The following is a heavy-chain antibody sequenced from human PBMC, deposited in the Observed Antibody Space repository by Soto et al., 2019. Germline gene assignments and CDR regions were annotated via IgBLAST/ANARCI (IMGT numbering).Heavy chain of an antibody. CDR1: GGFVSSGSYY. D-gene: IGHD1-1*01. CDR2: MSHSGGT. Sequence: QVQLQQWGAGLLKPSETLSLTCAVYGGFVSSGSYYWSWIRQPPGKGLEWIGEMSHSGGTHFNPSLKSRGTISVDTSKNQFSLKMSSVTAADTALYYCARVARGTATTVVDAFDIWGPGTMVTVSS. CDR3: ARVARGTATTVVDAFDI. V-gene: IGHV4-34*01. J-gene: IGHJ3*02.